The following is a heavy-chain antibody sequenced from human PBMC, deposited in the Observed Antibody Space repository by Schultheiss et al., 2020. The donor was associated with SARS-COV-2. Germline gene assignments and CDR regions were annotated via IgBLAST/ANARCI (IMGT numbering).Heavy chain of an antibody. CDR2: ISSSGSTI. Sequence: SCAASGFTVSSNYMSWVRQAPGKGLEWVSYISSSGSTIYYADSVKGRFTISRDNAKNVMYLQMNSLRAEDTAVYYCARGLYDSSGYRHLPDYWGQGTPVTVSS. CDR3: ARGLYDSSGYRHLPDY. J-gene: IGHJ4*02. D-gene: IGHD3-22*01. CDR1: GFTVSSNY. V-gene: IGHV3-11*04.